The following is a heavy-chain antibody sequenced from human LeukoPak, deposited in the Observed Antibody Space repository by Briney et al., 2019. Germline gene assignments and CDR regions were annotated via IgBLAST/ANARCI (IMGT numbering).Heavy chain of an antibody. J-gene: IGHJ4*02. CDR2: ISGSGGST. CDR3: AKDQPCDWNYGGPLCYFDY. Sequence: GGSLRLSRAASGFTFSSYAMSWVRQAPGKGLEWVSAISGSGGSTYYADSVKGRFTISRDNSKNTLYLQMNSLRAEDTAVYYCAKDQPCDWNYGGPLCYFDYWGQGTLVTVSS. V-gene: IGHV3-23*01. D-gene: IGHD1-7*01. CDR1: GFTFSSYA.